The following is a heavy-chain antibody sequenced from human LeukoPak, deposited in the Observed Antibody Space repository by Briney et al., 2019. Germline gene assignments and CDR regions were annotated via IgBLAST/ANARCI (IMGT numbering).Heavy chain of an antibody. CDR2: ISSSSSSYI. CDR3: ARGMWLATLQNYYGMDV. V-gene: IGHV3-21*01. D-gene: IGHD6-19*01. Sequence: GGSLRLSCAASGFTFSSYSMNWVRQAPGKGLEWVSSISSSSSSYIYYADSVKGRFTISRDNAKNSLYLQMNSLRAEDTAVYYCARGMWLATLQNYYGMDVWGQGTTVTVSS. J-gene: IGHJ6*02. CDR1: GFTFSSYS.